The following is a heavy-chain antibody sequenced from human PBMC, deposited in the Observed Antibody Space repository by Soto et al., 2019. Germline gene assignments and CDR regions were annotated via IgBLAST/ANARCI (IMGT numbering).Heavy chain of an antibody. CDR1: GGSISSGGYY. CDR3: ARDLLLRYFDK. Sequence: SETLSLTCTVSGGSISSGGYYWSWIRQHPGKGLEWIGYIYYSGSTYYNPSLKSRVTISVDTPKNQFSLKLSSVTAADTAVYYCARDLLLRYFDKWGQGTLVTVSS. V-gene: IGHV4-30-4*08. CDR2: IYYSGST. J-gene: IGHJ4*02. D-gene: IGHD3-9*01.